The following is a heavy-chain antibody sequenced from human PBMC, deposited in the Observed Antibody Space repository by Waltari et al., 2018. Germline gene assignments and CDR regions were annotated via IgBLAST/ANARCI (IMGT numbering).Heavy chain of an antibody. V-gene: IGHV4-59*01. J-gene: IGHJ5*02. D-gene: IGHD3-3*01. CDR1: GGSISSYS. CDR2: IYYSGST. Sequence: QVQLQESGPGLVKPSETLSLTCTVSGGSISSYSWRWIRPPPGKGLEWIGYIYYSGSTNYNPSLKSRVTISVDTSKNQFSLKLSSVTAADTAVYYCARTSRRTIFGVVIGWFDPWGQGTLVTVSS. CDR3: ARTSRRTIFGVVIGWFDP.